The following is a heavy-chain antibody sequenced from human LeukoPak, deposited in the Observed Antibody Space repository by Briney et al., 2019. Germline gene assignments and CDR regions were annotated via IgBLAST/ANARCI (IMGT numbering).Heavy chain of an antibody. CDR1: GFTFSSYS. Sequence: GGSLRLSCAASGFTFSSYSMNWVRQAPGKGLEWVSYISSSSSTIYYADSVKGRFTISRDNAKNSLYLQMNSLRAEDTAVYYCAKDNRDYYDSSGYYPSPAFDIWGQGTIVTVSS. CDR2: ISSSSSTI. CDR3: AKDNRDYYDSSGYYPSPAFDI. D-gene: IGHD3-22*01. J-gene: IGHJ3*02. V-gene: IGHV3-48*01.